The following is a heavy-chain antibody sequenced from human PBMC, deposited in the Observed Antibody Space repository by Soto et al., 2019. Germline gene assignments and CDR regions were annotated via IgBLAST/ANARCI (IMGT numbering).Heavy chain of an antibody. Sequence: SETLSLTCNVSGASVCSDFYYWGWIRQPPGKTLEWIGSLFYTGSSYYSPSLQSRVTISLDTSKNQFSLRLSSVTAADTAVYYCARGVVRYCSSTSCSYNWFDPWGQGTLVTVSS. V-gene: IGHV4-39*07. D-gene: IGHD2-2*01. CDR3: ARGVVRYCSSTSCSYNWFDP. CDR1: GASVCSDFYY. J-gene: IGHJ5*02. CDR2: LFYTGSS.